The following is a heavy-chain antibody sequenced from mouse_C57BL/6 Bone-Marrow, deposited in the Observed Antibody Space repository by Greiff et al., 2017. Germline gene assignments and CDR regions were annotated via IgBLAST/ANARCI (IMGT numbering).Heavy chain of an antibody. CDR2: IHPSSGST. CDR3: ARSLCESSSYYAMAY. J-gene: IGHJ4*01. Sequence: VQLQQPGAELVKPGASVKFSCKASGYTFTSYWMHWVKQRPGQGLEWIGLIHPSSGSTNYNEKFKSKDTLTVDKSSSTPYLQLSSLTSEDSAVFDYARSLCESSSYYAMAYWGQGTLVTVSS. V-gene: IGHV1-64*01. D-gene: IGHD1-1*01. CDR1: GYTFTSYW.